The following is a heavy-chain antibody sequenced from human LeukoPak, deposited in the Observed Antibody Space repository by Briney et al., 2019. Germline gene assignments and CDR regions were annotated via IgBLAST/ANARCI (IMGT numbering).Heavy chain of an antibody. J-gene: IGHJ5*02. V-gene: IGHV4-59*12. CDR1: GGSISSYY. CDR2: VYYTGST. D-gene: IGHD1-1*01. CDR3: ARGGSTGTNLNWVDP. Sequence: SETLSLTCTVSGGSISSYYWSWIRQPPGKGLEWIGCVYYTGSTNYNPSLKSRVTMSVDTSKNQFSLKLSSVTAADTAVYYCARGGSTGTNLNWVDPWGQGTLVTVSS.